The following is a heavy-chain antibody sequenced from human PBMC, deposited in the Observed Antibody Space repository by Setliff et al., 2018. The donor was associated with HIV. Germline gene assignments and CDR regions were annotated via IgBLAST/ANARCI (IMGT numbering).Heavy chain of an antibody. Sequence: ASVKVSCKASGVTGGTFSSYTITWVRQAPGQGLEWMGGIIPIFGKAHYAQKFQGRVTITADESTSTAYMELSSLRSEDTAVYYCARGTYTDYEVGDYWGQGTMVTVS. CDR1: GVTGGTFSSYT. CDR3: ARGTYTDYEVGDY. D-gene: IGHD4-17*01. J-gene: IGHJ4*03. CDR2: IIPIFGKA. V-gene: IGHV1-69*13.